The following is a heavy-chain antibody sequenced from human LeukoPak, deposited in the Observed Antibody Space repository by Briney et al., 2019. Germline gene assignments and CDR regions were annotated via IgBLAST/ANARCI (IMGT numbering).Heavy chain of an antibody. J-gene: IGHJ6*02. D-gene: IGHD2-15*01. V-gene: IGHV3-9*01. CDR2: ISWNSGSI. Sequence: GGSLRLSCAASGFTFDDYAMHWVRQAPGKGLEWVSGISWNSGSIGYADSVEGRFTISRDNAKNSLYLQMNSLRAEDTALYYCAKVIARYCSGGSCYSGGMDVWGQGTTVTVSS. CDR1: GFTFDDYA. CDR3: AKVIARYCSGGSCYSGGMDV.